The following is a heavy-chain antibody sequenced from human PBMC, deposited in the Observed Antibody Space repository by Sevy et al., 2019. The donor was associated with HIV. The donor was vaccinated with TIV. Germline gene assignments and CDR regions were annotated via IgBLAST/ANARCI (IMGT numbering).Heavy chain of an antibody. CDR1: GASISRSGYY. CDR3: AGPILTYNSGWSYYDY. Sequence: SETLSLTCTVSGASISRSGYYWGLIRQPPGKGLEWIASIRYTGETFYNPSLRSRVTISADTSKNQFSLQLSSVTAADTAIYFCAGPILTYNSGWSYYDYWGQGTVVTVSS. D-gene: IGHD6-19*01. CDR2: IRYTGET. V-gene: IGHV4-39*01. J-gene: IGHJ4*02.